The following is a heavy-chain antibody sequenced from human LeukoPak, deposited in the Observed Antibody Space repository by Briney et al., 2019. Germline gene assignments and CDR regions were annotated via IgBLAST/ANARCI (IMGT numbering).Heavy chain of an antibody. CDR2: ISSSSSYI. J-gene: IGHJ4*02. CDR3: AREGGLRFLEWLLFRRGYFDY. D-gene: IGHD3-3*01. CDR1: GFTFSNAW. V-gene: IGHV3-21*01. Sequence: GGSLRLSCAASGFTFSNAWMNWVRQAPGKGLEWVSSISSSSSYIYYADSVKGRFTISRDNAKNSLYLQMNSLRAEDTAVYYCAREGGLRFLEWLLFRRGYFDYWGQGTLVTVSS.